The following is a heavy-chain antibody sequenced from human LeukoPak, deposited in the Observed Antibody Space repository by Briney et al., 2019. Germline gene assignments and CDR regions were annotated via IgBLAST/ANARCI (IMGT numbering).Heavy chain of an antibody. CDR3: ARGLSGSYYGAFDI. D-gene: IGHD1-26*01. Sequence: GASVKVSCKASGGTFSSYAISWVRQAPGQGLEWMGGIIPIFGTANYAQKFQGRVTITTDESTSTAYMELSSLRSEDTAVYYCARGLSGSYYGAFDIWGQGTMVTVSS. CDR2: IIPIFGTA. V-gene: IGHV1-69*05. CDR1: GGTFSSYA. J-gene: IGHJ3*02.